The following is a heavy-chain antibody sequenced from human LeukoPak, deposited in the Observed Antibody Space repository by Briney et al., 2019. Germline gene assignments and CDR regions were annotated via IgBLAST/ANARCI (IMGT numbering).Heavy chain of an antibody. D-gene: IGHD1-14*01. Sequence: ASVTVSCKASGYTFTDYHLHWVRQAPGQGLEWMGWINPNSGGTKYAQKIQGRVTMTRDTSINTAYMELSGLRSDDTAVYYCARDIRPRAESFDYWGQGTLVAVSS. J-gene: IGHJ4*02. V-gene: IGHV1-2*02. CDR2: INPNSGGT. CDR3: ARDIRPRAESFDY. CDR1: GYTFTDYH.